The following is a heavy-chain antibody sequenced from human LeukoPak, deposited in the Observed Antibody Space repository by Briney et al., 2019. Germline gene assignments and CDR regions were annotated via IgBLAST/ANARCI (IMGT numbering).Heavy chain of an antibody. CDR1: GFTFSIYG. J-gene: IGHJ4*02. V-gene: IGHV3-23*01. Sequence: GGTLRLSCAASGFTFSIYGMSWVRQAPGKGLECVSAISGSGGSTYYADSVKGRFTISRDNSKNTLYLQMNSLRAEDTAVYYCAKFGNCTGGSCSHPFDYWGQGTLVTVSS. CDR2: ISGSGGST. D-gene: IGHD2-15*01. CDR3: AKFGNCTGGSCSHPFDY.